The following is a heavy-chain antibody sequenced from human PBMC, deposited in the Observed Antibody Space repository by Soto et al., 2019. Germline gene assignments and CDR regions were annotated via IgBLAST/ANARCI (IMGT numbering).Heavy chain of an antibody. CDR2: ISAYNGNT. CDR1: GYSFTSYG. D-gene: IGHD3-10*01. CDR3: ARGRLLWFGELLGCDY. V-gene: IGHV1-18*01. Sequence: ASVKVSCKASGYSFTSYGISWVRQAPGQGLEWMGWISAYNGNTNYAQKLQGRVTMTTDTSISTAYMELSSLRSEDTAVYYCARGRLLWFGELLGCDYWGQGTLVTVSS. J-gene: IGHJ4*02.